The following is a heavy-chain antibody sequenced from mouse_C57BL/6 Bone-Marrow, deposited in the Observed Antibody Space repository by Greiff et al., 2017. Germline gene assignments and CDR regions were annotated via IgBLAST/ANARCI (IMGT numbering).Heavy chain of an antibody. CDR2: IHTNSGST. CDR1: GYPFTSYW. D-gene: IGHD3-3*01. V-gene: IGHV1-64*01. J-gene: IGHJ1*03. CDR3: ARGGRNRYFDV. Sequence: VQLQQPGAELVKPGASVKLSCKASGYPFTSYWMHWVKQRPGQGLEWIGMIHTNSGSTNYNEKFKSKATLTVDKSSSTAYMQLSSLTTEDSAVYYCARGGRNRYFDVWGTGTTVTVSS.